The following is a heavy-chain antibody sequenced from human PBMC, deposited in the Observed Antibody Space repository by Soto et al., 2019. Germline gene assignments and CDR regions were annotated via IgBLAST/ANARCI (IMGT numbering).Heavy chain of an antibody. CDR3: ASGLIRITMVRGVILGYYGMDV. J-gene: IGHJ6*02. CDR1: GGSISSGGYY. D-gene: IGHD3-10*01. Sequence: LSLTCTVSGGSISSGGYYWSWIRQHPGKGLEWIGYIYYSGSTYYNSSLKSRVTISVDTSKNQFSLKLSSVTAADTAVYYCASGLIRITMVRGVILGYYGMDVWGQGTTVTVSS. V-gene: IGHV4-31*03. CDR2: IYYSGST.